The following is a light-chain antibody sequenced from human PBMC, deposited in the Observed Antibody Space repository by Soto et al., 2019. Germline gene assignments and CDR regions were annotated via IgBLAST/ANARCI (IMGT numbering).Light chain of an antibody. CDR2: KAS. V-gene: IGKV1-5*03. CDR3: QRDYSYSRT. J-gene: IGKJ1*01. CDR1: DTIDTW. Sequence: DIQMTQSPSTVSASVGDTVAITCRASDTIDTWVAWYQQKPGEAPKLLIYKASKLESGDPSRFVGFGSGTELTLAIASLQPDDSATYYCQRDYSYSRTFGEGTKVEIK.